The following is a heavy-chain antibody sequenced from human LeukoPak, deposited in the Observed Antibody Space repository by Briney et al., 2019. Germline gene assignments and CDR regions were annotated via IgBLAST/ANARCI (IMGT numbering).Heavy chain of an antibody. Sequence: PSETLSLTCAVSGYSISSGYYWGWIRPPPGKGLEWIGSIYHSGSTYYNPSLKSRVTISVDTSKNQFSLKLSSVTAADTAVYYCARHRCGSTSCYIWFDPWGQGTLVTVSS. V-gene: IGHV4-38-2*01. CDR1: GYSISSGYY. CDR2: IYHSGST. D-gene: IGHD2-2*01. CDR3: ARHRCGSTSCYIWFDP. J-gene: IGHJ5*02.